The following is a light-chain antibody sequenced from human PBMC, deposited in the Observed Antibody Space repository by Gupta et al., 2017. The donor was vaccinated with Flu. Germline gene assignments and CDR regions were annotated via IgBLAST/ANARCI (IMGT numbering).Light chain of an antibody. CDR1: QSISSY. CDR2: AAS. CDR3: QQSYGTPYS. Sequence: DLQMTQSPSSLSASVGDRVTITCRASQSISSYLNWYQQKPGKAPKVLIYAASSLQSGVPSRFSGSGSGTDFTLTISSLQFEDFATYYCQQSYGTPYSFGQGTKLEIK. V-gene: IGKV1-39*01. J-gene: IGKJ2*03.